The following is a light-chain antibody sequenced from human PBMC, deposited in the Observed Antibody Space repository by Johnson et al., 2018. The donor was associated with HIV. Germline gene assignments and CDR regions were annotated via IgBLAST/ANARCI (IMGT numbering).Light chain of an antibody. V-gene: IGLV1-51*01. CDR3: GTWDSILSVYV. J-gene: IGLJ1*01. Sequence: QSVLTQPPSVSAAPGQKVTISCSGSSSNIGNNYVSWYQHLPGTAPKLLIYDNNKRPSGIPDRFSGSKSGTSATLGVTGLQTGDEADCYCGTWDSILSVYVFGTGTTVTVL. CDR1: SSNIGNNY. CDR2: DNN.